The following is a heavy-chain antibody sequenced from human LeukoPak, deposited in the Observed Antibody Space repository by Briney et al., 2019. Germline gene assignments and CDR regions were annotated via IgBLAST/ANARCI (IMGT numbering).Heavy chain of an antibody. Sequence: PGGSLRLSCAASGFTFTSYKMNWVRQAPGKGLEWVSYISTTSSTIYYADSVKGRFTISRDNAKNSLYLEMNSLRAEDTAVYYCARGGYCSSSSCTFMDWGQGTLVTVSS. J-gene: IGHJ4*02. V-gene: IGHV3-48*01. CDR1: GFTFTSYK. D-gene: IGHD2-2*01. CDR3: ARGGYCSSSSCTFMD. CDR2: ISTTSSTI.